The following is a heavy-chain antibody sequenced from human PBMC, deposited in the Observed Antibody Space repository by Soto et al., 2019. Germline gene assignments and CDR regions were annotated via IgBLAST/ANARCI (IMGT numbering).Heavy chain of an antibody. D-gene: IGHD1-26*01. V-gene: IGHV3-72*01. CDR1: GFTFSDHY. CDR2: TRNKANSYTT. CDR3: ARDINRVGATNEGAFDI. J-gene: IGHJ3*02. Sequence: GGSLRLSCAASGFTFSDHYMDWVRQAPGKGLEWVGRTRNKANSYTTEYAASVKGRFTISRDDSKNSLYLQMNSLKTEDTAVYYCARDINRVGATNEGAFDIWGQGTMVTVSS.